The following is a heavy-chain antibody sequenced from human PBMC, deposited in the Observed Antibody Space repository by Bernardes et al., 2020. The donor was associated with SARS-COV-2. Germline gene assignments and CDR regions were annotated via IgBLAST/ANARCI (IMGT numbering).Heavy chain of an antibody. CDR3: AQYTNSFDF. CDR1: GYSFSRFW. CDR2: IFPGDSDT. J-gene: IGHJ4*02. Sequence: GASLKISCKGFGYSFSRFWIGWVRPVPGKGLEWMGNIFPGDSDTTYSPSFEGQVTISADKSISTAYLEWTSLKASDTAFYFCAQYTNSFDFWGQGTLVTVSS. V-gene: IGHV5-51*01. D-gene: IGHD1-1*01.